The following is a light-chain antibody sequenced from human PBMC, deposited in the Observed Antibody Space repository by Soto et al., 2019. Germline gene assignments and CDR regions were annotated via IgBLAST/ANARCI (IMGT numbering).Light chain of an antibody. CDR1: SGHSNYA. J-gene: IGLJ2*01. CDR2: LNSDGSH. Sequence: QPVLTQSPSASASLGASVKLTCTLSSGHSNYAIAWHQQQSEKGPRYLMKLNSDGSHSKGDGIPDRFSGSSSGAERYLTIFSLQSEDEADYYCQTWGSGIVVFGGGTKVNVL. CDR3: QTWGSGIVV. V-gene: IGLV4-69*01.